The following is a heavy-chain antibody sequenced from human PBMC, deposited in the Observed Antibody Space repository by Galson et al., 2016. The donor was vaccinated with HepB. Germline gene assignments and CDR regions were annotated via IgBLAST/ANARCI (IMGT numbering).Heavy chain of an antibody. CDR1: GISVSSYV. J-gene: IGHJ4*02. V-gene: IGHV3-23*01. CDR3: TNYCGASSCYSGHVY. Sequence: FLRLSCAASGISVSSYVMTWVRQAPGKGLEWVSAISGSGGSTHYAGSVKGRFTISTDNSKNTLYLQMNSLRAEDTALYYCTNYCGASSCYSGHVYWGQGTLVTVSS. D-gene: IGHD2-15*01. CDR2: ISGSGGST.